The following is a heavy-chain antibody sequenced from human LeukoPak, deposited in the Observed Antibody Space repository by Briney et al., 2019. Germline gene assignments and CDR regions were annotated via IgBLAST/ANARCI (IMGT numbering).Heavy chain of an antibody. CDR1: GGTFSSYA. J-gene: IGHJ6*03. Sequence: GSSVKVSCKASGGTFSSYAISWVRQAPGQGLEWMGGIIPIFGTANYAQKFQGRVTITADKSTSTAYMELSSPRSEDTAVYYCARPLDYYGSGSQDHTMDVWGKGTTVTVSS. CDR3: ARPLDYYGSGSQDHTMDV. D-gene: IGHD3-10*01. V-gene: IGHV1-69*06. CDR2: IIPIFGTA.